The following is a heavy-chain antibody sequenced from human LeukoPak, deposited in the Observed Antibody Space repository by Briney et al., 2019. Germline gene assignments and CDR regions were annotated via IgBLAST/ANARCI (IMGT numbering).Heavy chain of an antibody. CDR2: ITSNGGST. CDR1: GFTFSSYA. Sequence: GGSLRLSCSASGFTFSSYAMHWVRQAPGKGLEYVSAITSNGGSTYYANSVKGRFTISRDNSKNTLYLQMGSLRAEDMAVYYCARGFGSSGLDYWGQGTLVTVSS. D-gene: IGHD3-22*01. V-gene: IGHV3-64*01. CDR3: ARGFGSSGLDY. J-gene: IGHJ4*02.